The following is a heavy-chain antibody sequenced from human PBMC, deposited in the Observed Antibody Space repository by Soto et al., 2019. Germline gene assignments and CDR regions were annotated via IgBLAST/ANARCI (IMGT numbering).Heavy chain of an antibody. CDR1: GFTFSSYA. V-gene: IGHV3-30-3*01. CDR2: ISYDGSNK. J-gene: IGHJ4*02. CDR3: ARGGDSSGYYEYYFDY. Sequence: GGSLRLSCAASGFTFSSYAMHWVRQAPGKGLEWVAVISYDGSNKYYADSVKGRFTISRDNSKNTLYLQMNSLRAEDTAVYYCARGGDSSGYYEYYFDYWGQGTLVTVSS. D-gene: IGHD3-22*01.